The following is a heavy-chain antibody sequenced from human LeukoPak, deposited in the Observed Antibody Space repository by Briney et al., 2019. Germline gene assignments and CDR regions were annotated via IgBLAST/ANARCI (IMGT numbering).Heavy chain of an antibody. CDR1: GYSFASYW. D-gene: IGHD2-2*01. V-gene: IGHV5-51*01. CDR2: IHPGNSDI. J-gene: IGHJ4*02. Sequence: NRGESLKISCKGSGYSFASYWIAWVRQMPGKGLEYMGVIHPGNSDITYSPSFQGQVTISADKSVSTAYLHWSSLKASDTAIYYCARHLSSITSCPNYWGQGTLVTVSS. CDR3: ARHLSSITSCPNY.